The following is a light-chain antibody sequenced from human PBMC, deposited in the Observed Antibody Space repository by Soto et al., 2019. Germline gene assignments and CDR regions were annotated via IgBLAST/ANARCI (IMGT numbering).Light chain of an antibody. Sequence: QSVLTQPASVSGSPGQSITISCTGTSSDVGNYIYVSWFQHHPGKAPKLMIYEVSNRPSGVSNRFSASKSGNTASLTISGLQAEDEADYYCSSYTSNNTPFVFGNGTKVTVL. J-gene: IGLJ1*01. CDR3: SSYTSNNTPFV. CDR2: EVS. V-gene: IGLV2-14*01. CDR1: SSDVGNYIY.